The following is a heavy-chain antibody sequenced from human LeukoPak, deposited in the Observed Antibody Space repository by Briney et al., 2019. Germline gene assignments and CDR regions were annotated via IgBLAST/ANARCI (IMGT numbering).Heavy chain of an antibody. V-gene: IGHV1-69*06. CDR3: ARAPMYYDSSGYYYVPPDY. Sequence: SVKVSCKASGGTFSSYAISWVRQAPGQGLEWMGGIIPIFGTVNYAQKFQGRVTITADKSTSTAYMELSSLRSEDTAVYYCARAPMYYDSSGYYYVPPDYWGQGTLVTVSS. J-gene: IGHJ4*02. CDR2: IIPIFGTV. D-gene: IGHD3-22*01. CDR1: GGTFSSYA.